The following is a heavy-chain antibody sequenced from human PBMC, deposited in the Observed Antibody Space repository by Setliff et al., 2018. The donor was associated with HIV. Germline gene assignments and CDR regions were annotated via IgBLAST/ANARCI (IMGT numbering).Heavy chain of an antibody. Sequence: GESLKISCKAVDYTFTTYWSGWVRQMPGEGLEWMGIIYPEDSNIKYNPSFQNQVTISADKSISTAYLQVQNLKASDTATYYCARRDGRSMNAFEIWGPGTMVTVSS. CDR3: ARRDGRSMNAFEI. CDR1: DYTFTTYW. D-gene: IGHD6-13*01. J-gene: IGHJ3*02. V-gene: IGHV5-51*01. CDR2: IYPEDSNI.